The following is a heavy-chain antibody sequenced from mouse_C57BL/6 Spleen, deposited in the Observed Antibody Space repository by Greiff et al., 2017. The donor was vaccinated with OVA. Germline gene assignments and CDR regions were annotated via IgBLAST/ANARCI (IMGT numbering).Heavy chain of an antibody. V-gene: IGHV5-9*01. J-gene: IGHJ1*03. CDR3: ARMGPEYFDV. CDR1: GFTFSSYT. Sequence: EVHLVESGGGLVKPGGSLKLSCAASGFTFSSYTMSWVRQTPEKRLEWVATISGGGGNTYYPDSVKGRFTISRDNAKNTLYLQMSSLRSEDTALYYCARMGPEYFDVWGTGTTVTVSS. D-gene: IGHD4-1*01. CDR2: ISGGGGNT.